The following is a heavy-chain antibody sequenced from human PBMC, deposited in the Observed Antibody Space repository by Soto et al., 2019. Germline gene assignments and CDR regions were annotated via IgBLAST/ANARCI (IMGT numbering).Heavy chain of an antibody. CDR2: VTADGGT. Sequence: EVQVLESGGGLVQPGGSLRLSCEGSGFTVSSHVMTWIRQAPGKGPEWVSTVTADGGTYYADSVKGRFAMSRDTSENTLYLQMNSLGAEDTAAYYCAPHVACSGGSCQYDAFASRGQGTMVTVSS. J-gene: IGHJ3*02. CDR3: APHVACSGGSCQYDAFAS. CDR1: GFTVSSHV. D-gene: IGHD2-15*01. V-gene: IGHV3-23*01.